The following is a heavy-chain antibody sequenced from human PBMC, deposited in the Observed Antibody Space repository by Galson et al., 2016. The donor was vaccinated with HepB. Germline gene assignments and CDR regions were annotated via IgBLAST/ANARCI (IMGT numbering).Heavy chain of an antibody. CDR3: ARSSSGWFGYGMDV. CDR2: ISAYNGNT. V-gene: IGHV1-18*01. CDR1: GYSFTNYG. D-gene: IGHD6-19*01. J-gene: IGHJ6*02. Sequence: SVKVSCKASGYSFTNYGVTWVRQAPGQGLEWVAWISAYNGNTNYAPKLQGRVTMTTDTSKATAYMELRSLRSDDTAVYYCARSSSGWFGYGMDVWGQGTTVTVSS.